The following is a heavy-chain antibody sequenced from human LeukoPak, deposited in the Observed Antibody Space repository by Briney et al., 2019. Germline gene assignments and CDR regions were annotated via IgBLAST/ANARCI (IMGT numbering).Heavy chain of an antibody. Sequence: GGSLRLSCAASGFPFSSYGMHWVRQAPGKGLEWVAVIWYDGSNKYYADSVKGRFTISRDNSKNTLYLQMNSLRAEDTAVYYCARDEGYYHSRGYYYDPVHLHYWGQGTLVTVSS. CDR1: GFPFSSYG. V-gene: IGHV3-33*01. CDR2: IWYDGSNK. CDR3: ARDEGYYHSRGYYYDPVHLHY. D-gene: IGHD3-22*01. J-gene: IGHJ4*02.